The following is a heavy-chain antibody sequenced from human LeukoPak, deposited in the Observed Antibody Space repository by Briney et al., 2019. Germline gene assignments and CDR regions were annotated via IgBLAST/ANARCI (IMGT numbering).Heavy chain of an antibody. V-gene: IGHV4-38-2*02. J-gene: IGHJ4*02. CDR2: IFYSGRT. Sequence: PSETLSLTCSAPTYSMGSGYYWAWIRQPPGKGLEWIGNIFYSGRTYYKPSLKSRVTISVDTSKNQFSLKLNSVTAADTAVYYCARDDLLTLDYWGQGTLVTVSS. CDR3: ARDDLLTLDY. CDR1: TYSMGSGYY.